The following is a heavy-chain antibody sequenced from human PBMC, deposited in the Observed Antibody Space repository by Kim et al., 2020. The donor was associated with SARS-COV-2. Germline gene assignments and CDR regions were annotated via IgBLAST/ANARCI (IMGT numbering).Heavy chain of an antibody. D-gene: IGHD1-26*01. CDR3: ARDRGSYLNY. Sequence: GGSLRLSCAASGFTFSSYAMHWVRQAPGKGLEWVAVISYDGSNKYYADSVKGRFTISRDNSKNTLYLQMNSLRADDTAVYYCARDRGSYLNYWGQGTLVTVSS. V-gene: IGHV3-30*04. CDR2: ISYDGSNK. CDR1: GFTFSSYA. J-gene: IGHJ4*02.